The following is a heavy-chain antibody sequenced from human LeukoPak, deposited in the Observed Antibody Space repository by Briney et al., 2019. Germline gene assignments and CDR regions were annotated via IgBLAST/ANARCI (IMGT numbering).Heavy chain of an antibody. CDR1: GFTFSTNA. Sequence: GGSLSLSCTASGFTFSTNAMSWVRHAPGRGLEWVSSISDRTGNSTYYAASVKGRITFSQHNTKTTQYLPMHSLRAEATVSIFCAKDLSDYDSSGYYRVFDDWGQGTLVTVSS. V-gene: IGHV3-23*01. CDR2: ISDRTGNST. CDR3: AKDLSDYDSSGYYRVFDD. D-gene: IGHD3-22*01. J-gene: IGHJ4*02.